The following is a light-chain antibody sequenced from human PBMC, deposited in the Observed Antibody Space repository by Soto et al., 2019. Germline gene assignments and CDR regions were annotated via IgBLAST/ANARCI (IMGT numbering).Light chain of an antibody. Sequence: DVVMTQSPLSLPVTLGQPASISCRSSQSIVYSDGQAYLSWFQQRPGQSPRRLIYRASNRDSGVPGRFSGSGSCTDFTLQIDRVEAEDVGIDYCMQGTRWPPTFGRGTRVEIK. CDR3: MQGTRWPPT. CDR1: QSIVYSDGQAY. V-gene: IGKV2-30*01. J-gene: IGKJ1*01. CDR2: RAS.